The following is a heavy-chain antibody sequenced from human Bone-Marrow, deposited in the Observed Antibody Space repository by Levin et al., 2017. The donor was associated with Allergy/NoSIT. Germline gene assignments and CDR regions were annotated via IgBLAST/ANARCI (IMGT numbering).Heavy chain of an antibody. CDR2: IYYSGST. Sequence: SETLSLTCTVSGGSISSSYWSWIRQPPGKGLEWIGYIYYSGSTKYNPSLKSRVTISVDTSKNQLSLKLRSVTAADTAVYYCSRDRSVIAATGAHYYYGMDVWGPGTTVTVS. D-gene: IGHD6-13*01. CDR3: SRDRSVIAATGAHYYYGMDV. J-gene: IGHJ6*02. CDR1: GGSISSSY. V-gene: IGHV4-59*01.